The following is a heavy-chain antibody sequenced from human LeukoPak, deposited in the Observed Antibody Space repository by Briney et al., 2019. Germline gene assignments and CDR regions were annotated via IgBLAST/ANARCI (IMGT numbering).Heavy chain of an antibody. CDR3: ARGWGLLWFGESPGDYFDY. CDR2: ISYDGSNK. J-gene: IGHJ4*02. Sequence: GGSLRLSCAASGFTFSSCAMHWVRQAPGKGLEWVAVISYDGSNKYYADSVKGRFTISRDNSKNTLYLQMNSLRAEDTAVYYCARGWGLLWFGESPGDYFDYWGQGTLVTVSS. V-gene: IGHV3-30-3*01. D-gene: IGHD3-10*01. CDR1: GFTFSSCA.